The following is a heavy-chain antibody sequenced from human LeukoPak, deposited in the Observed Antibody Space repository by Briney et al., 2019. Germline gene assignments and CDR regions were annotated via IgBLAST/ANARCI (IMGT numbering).Heavy chain of an antibody. V-gene: IGHV1-69*04. Sequence: ASVKVSCKASGGTFSSYAISWVRQAPGQGLEWMGRIIPILGIANYAQKFQGRVTITADKSTSTAYMELSSLRSGDTAVYYCASSYCSSTSCEGPDYYYYGMDVWGQGTTVTVSS. D-gene: IGHD2-2*01. CDR3: ASSYCSSTSCEGPDYYYYGMDV. CDR1: GGTFSSYA. CDR2: IIPILGIA. J-gene: IGHJ6*02.